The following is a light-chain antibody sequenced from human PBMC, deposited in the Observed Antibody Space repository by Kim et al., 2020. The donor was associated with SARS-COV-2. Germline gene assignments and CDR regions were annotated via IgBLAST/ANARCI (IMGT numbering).Light chain of an antibody. CDR3: CSYAGSYTWV. CDR2: DVS. CDR1: SSDVGGINY. Sequence: QSALTQPRSVSGSPGQSVTIFCTGTSSDVGGINYVSWYQQHPGKAPKVMLYDVSRRPSGFPDRFSGSKSGNTASLTISGLQAEDEDDYYCCSYAGSYTWVFGAGTQLTVL. J-gene: IGLJ2*01. V-gene: IGLV2-11*01.